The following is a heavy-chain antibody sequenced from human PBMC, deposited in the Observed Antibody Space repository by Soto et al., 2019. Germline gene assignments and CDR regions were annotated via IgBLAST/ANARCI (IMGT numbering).Heavy chain of an antibody. CDR3: ASDLVGASDSYGLDV. J-gene: IGHJ6*02. V-gene: IGHV3-33*01. D-gene: IGHD1-26*01. CDR2: IWHDGNNK. CDR1: GFTFSNYG. Sequence: QVQLVESGGGVVQPGRSPRLSCAASGFTFSNYGMHWVRQAPGKGREWVAIIWHDGNNKYYADSVRGRFIISRDNSKNRLYLQMNSLRAEDTAVYYCASDLVGASDSYGLDVWGQGTPVTVSS.